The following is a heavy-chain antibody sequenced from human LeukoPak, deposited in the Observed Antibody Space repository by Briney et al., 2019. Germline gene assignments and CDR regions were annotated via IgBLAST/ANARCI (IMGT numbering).Heavy chain of an antibody. J-gene: IGHJ4*02. D-gene: IGHD5-12*01. V-gene: IGHV1-69*11. Sequence: GASVKVSCTASRGTFSSYAISGVRPAPGQGLAWMGRSIPILFTSNYAHKFQGRVTITAAQSTSTASVEMSRLRSEATAVSYCARATTASSHGYGYFDYWGQGTLVTVSS. CDR2: SIPILFTS. CDR3: ARATTASSHGYGYFDY. CDR1: RGTFSSYA.